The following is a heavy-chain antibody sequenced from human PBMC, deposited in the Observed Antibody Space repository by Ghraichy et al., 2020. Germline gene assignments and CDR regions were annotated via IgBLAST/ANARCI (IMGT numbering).Heavy chain of an antibody. CDR2: INHSGST. CDR1: GGSFSGYY. V-gene: IGHV4-34*01. J-gene: IGHJ3*02. D-gene: IGHD1-1*01. CDR3: ASPIQGGAFDI. Sequence: SETLSLTCAVYGGSFSGYYWSWIRQPPGKGLEWIGEINHSGSTNYNPSLKSRVTISVDTSKNQFSLKLSSVTAADTAVYYCASPIQGGAFDIWGQGTMVTVSS.